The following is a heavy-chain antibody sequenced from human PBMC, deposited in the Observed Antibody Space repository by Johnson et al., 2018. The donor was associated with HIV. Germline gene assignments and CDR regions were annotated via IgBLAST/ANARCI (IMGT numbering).Heavy chain of an antibody. CDR1: GFTFSSYA. Sequence: QVQLVESGGGLVQPGGSLRLSCAASGFTFSSYAMSWVRQAPGKGLEWVAVISYDGNNKYYADPVTGRVTIPRENSKNTLYLQMNSLRAEDTAVYYCAREVGGDIVVVPAAPGAFDIWGQGTMVTVSS. D-gene: IGHD2-2*01. J-gene: IGHJ3*02. CDR3: AREVGGDIVVVPAAPGAFDI. CDR2: ISYDGNNK. V-gene: IGHV3-30*04.